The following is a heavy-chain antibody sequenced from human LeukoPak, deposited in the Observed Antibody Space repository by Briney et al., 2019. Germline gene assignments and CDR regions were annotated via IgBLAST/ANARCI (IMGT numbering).Heavy chain of an antibody. D-gene: IGHD3-3*01. Sequence: AASVKVSCKASGYTFTGYYMHWVRQAPGQGLEWMGWINPNSGGTNYAQKFQGRVTMTRDTSISTAYMELSRLRSDDTAVYYCARGGDTIFGVVITTPWGESVDYWGQGTLVTVSS. J-gene: IGHJ4*02. CDR3: ARGGDTIFGVVITTPWGESVDY. CDR1: GYTFTGYY. CDR2: INPNSGGT. V-gene: IGHV1-2*02.